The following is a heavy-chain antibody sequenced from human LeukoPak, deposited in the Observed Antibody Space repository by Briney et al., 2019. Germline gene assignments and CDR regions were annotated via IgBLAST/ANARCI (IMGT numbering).Heavy chain of an antibody. CDR3: ARGSYYDIHDAFDI. D-gene: IGHD3-9*01. Sequence: PGGSLRLSCATSGFTFSSYEMNWVRQAPGKGLEWVSSISSSGHTMYYADSVEGRFTISRDNAKNSLYLQMTSLRAEDTAVYYCARGSYYDIHDAFDIWGQGTMVTVSS. CDR2: ISSSGHTM. J-gene: IGHJ3*02. CDR1: GFTFSSYE. V-gene: IGHV3-48*03.